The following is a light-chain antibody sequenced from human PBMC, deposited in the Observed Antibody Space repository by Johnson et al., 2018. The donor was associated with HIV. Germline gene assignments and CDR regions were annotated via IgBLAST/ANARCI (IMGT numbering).Light chain of an antibody. Sequence: QSVLTQPPSVSAAPGQKVTISCSGSNSNIGNSYVSWYQQLPRTAPKLLIYDNNKRPSGIPDRFSGSKSGTSATLGITGLQTGDEADYYCGTWDSSLSVLYVFGTVTKVTVL. J-gene: IGLJ1*01. CDR2: DNN. CDR1: NSNIGNSY. CDR3: GTWDSSLSVLYV. V-gene: IGLV1-51*01.